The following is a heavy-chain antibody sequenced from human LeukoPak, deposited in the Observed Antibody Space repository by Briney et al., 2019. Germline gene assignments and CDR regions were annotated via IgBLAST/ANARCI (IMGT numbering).Heavy chain of an antibody. CDR3: ARVLGSGDSGLQLDV. V-gene: IGHV1-69*02. J-gene: IGHJ6*02. CDR1: GGTFSSYT. CDR2: IIPILGIA. D-gene: IGHD3-10*01. Sequence: SVKVSCKASGGTFSSYTISWVRQAPGQGLEWMGRIIPILGIANYAQKFQGRVTITADKSTSTAYMELSSLRSEDTAVYYCARVLGSGDSGLQLDVWGQGTTVTVSS.